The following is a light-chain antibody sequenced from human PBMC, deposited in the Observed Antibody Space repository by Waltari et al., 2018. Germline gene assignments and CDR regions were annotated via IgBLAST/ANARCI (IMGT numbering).Light chain of an antibody. V-gene: IGLV3-9*01. CDR1: NIGSKN. CDR2: RDS. CDR3: QVWDSSRV. J-gene: IGLJ3*02. Sequence: SYELTQPLSVSVALGQTARITCGGNNIGSKNVHWYQQKPGQAPVLVIYRDSNRPSGIPERVSGSNSGNTATRTISRGQAGDEADYYCQVWDSSRVFGGGTKLTVL.